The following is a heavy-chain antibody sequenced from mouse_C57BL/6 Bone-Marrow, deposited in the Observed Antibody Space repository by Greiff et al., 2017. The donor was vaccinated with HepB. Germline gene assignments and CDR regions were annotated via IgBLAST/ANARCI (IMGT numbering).Heavy chain of an antibody. CDR3: TRDHEGYFDY. J-gene: IGHJ2*01. CDR2: ISRGGDYI. CDR1: GFTFSSYA. Sequence: EVQRVESGEGLVKPGGSLKLSCAASGFTFSSYAMSWVRQTPEKRLGWVAYISRGGDYIYYADTVKGRFTISRDNARNTLYLQMSSLKSEDTAMYYCTRDHEGYFDYWGQGTTLTVSS. V-gene: IGHV5-9-1*02.